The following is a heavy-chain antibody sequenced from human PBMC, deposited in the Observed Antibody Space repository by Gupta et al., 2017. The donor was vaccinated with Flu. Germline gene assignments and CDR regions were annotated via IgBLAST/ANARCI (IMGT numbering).Heavy chain of an antibody. D-gene: IGHD3-10*01. CDR2: IWYDGSNK. V-gene: IGHV3-33*01. Sequence: VSQAPGKGLEWVAVIWYDGSNKYYADSVKGRFTISRDNSKNTLYLQMNSLRAEDTAVYYCARTLWFGELSNYYYYMDVWGKGTTVTVSS. J-gene: IGHJ6*03. CDR3: ARTLWFGELSNYYYYMDV.